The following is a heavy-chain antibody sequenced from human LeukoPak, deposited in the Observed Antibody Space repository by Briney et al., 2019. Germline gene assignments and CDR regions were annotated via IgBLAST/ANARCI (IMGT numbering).Heavy chain of an antibody. CDR1: GYTFTGYY. Sequence: ASVKVSCKASGYTFTGYYMHWVRQAPGQGLEWMGWINPNSGGTNYAQKFQGRVTMTRDTSISTAYMELSRLRSDDTAVYYCARGTDYSNYIIDPWGQGTLVTVSS. CDR3: ARGTDYSNYIIDP. V-gene: IGHV1-2*02. J-gene: IGHJ5*02. D-gene: IGHD4-11*01. CDR2: INPNSGGT.